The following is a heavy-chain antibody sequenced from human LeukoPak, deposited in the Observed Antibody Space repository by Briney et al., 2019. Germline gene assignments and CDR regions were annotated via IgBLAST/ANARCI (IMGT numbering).Heavy chain of an antibody. CDR3: ARGKGDYYYYYYMDV. V-gene: IGHV1-46*01. CDR2: INPSGGST. Sequence: ASVKVSCKASGYTFTSYYMHWVRQAPGQGPEWMGIINPSGGSTSYAQKFQGRVTMTRDTSTSTVYMELSSLRSEDTAVYYCARGKGDYYYYYYMDVWGKGTTVTVSS. CDR1: GYTFTSYY. J-gene: IGHJ6*03.